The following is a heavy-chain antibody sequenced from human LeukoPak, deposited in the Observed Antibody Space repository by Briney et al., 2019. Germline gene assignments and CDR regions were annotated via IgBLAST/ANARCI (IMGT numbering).Heavy chain of an antibody. J-gene: IGHJ4*02. CDR3: ARHISSGGTCARFDY. Sequence: SETLSLTCTVSGSMYNYYWSWIRQPPGKGLEWIGYIHYNGITNYSPSLKSRVTMSLDTSKNQVSLKLNSVSAADTAVYYCARHISSGGTCARFDYWGQGTLVTVSS. CDR1: GSMYNYY. D-gene: IGHD2-15*01. CDR2: IHYNGIT. V-gene: IGHV4-59*08.